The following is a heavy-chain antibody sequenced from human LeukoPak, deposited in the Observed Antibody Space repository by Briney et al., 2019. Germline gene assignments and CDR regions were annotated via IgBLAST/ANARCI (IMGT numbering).Heavy chain of an antibody. CDR2: IYPRDGST. CDR1: GYTFTSNY. Sequence: ASVKVSCKASGYTFTSNYIHWVRQAPGQGLEWMGMIYPRDGSTSYAQKFQGRVTVIRDTSTSTVHMELRGLRSEDTAVYYCARDQEGFDYWGQGTLVTVSS. J-gene: IGHJ4*02. CDR3: ARDQEGFDY. V-gene: IGHV1-46*01.